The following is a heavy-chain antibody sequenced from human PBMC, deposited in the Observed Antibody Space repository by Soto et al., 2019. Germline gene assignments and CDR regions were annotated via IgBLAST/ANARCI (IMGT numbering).Heavy chain of an antibody. Sequence: QVQLVQSGAEVRKPGASVKVSCRASGYTFTGYYLHWVRQAPGEGLEWMGWINPNTGGTEYAQKFQGRVTMTGDSSISTAYMELNRLTSDDTAVYYCARDGAFSRKTVAETLHWFFDLWGRGTLVTVSS. D-gene: IGHD6-19*01. J-gene: IGHJ2*01. CDR2: INPNTGGT. CDR1: GYTFTGYY. V-gene: IGHV1-2*02. CDR3: ARDGAFSRKTVAETLHWFFDL.